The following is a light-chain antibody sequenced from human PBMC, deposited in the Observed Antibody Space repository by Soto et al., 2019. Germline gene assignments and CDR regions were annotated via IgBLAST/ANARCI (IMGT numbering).Light chain of an antibody. V-gene: IGKV3-11*01. J-gene: IGKJ3*01. CDR3: QHRSY. Sequence: EIVLTQSPATLSLSPGERATLSCRASQSVGRFLAWYQQKPGQAPRLLIYDASNRATGIPARFSGSGSKTDFSLTISSLEPEDFAVYYCQHRSYFAPGTKVDIK. CDR2: DAS. CDR1: QSVGRF.